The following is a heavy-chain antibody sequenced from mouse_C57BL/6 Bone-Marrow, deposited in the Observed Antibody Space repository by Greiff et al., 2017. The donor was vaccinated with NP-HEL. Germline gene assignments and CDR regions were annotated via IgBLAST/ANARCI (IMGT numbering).Heavy chain of an antibody. J-gene: IGHJ2*01. CDR1: GYTFTSYW. CDR2: IHPSDSDT. D-gene: IGHD2-2*01. CDR3: AIPFSTMVTTGGVDY. V-gene: IGHV1-74*01. Sequence: QVQLQQPGAELVKPGASVKVSCKASGYTFTSYWMHWVKQRPGQGLEWIGRIHPSDSDTNYTQKFKGQATLTVDKSSSTAYMQLSSLTSEDCAVDYCAIPFSTMVTTGGVDYWGQGTTLTVSS.